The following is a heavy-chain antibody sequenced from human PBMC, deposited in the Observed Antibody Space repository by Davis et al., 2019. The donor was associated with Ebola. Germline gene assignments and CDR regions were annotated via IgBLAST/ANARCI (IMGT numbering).Heavy chain of an antibody. CDR3: ARDVGPTGDGHFDL. CDR2: IFFDGSNE. Sequence: GESLKISCAASGFTFSSYGMNWVRQAPGKGLEWVALIFFDGSNEEYSDSVRGRFTVSRDNSNNRVYLQMNNLRDEDTAMYYCARDVGPTGDGHFDLWGRGTLVTVSS. J-gene: IGHJ2*01. CDR1: GFTFSSYG. V-gene: IGHV3-33*01. D-gene: IGHD7-27*01.